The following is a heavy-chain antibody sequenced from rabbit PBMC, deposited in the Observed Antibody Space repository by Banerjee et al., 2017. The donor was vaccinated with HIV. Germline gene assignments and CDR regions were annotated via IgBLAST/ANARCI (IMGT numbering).Heavy chain of an antibody. V-gene: IGHV1S45*01. D-gene: IGHD8-1*01. Sequence: QEQLEESGGDLVKPEGSLTLTCTASGFDFSSSYWICWVRQAPGKGLEWIACIYTDVGSIVYASWAKGRFTISKPSSTTVTLQMTSLTAADTATYFCARDLVVVIGWNFNLWGQGTLVTVS. J-gene: IGHJ4*01. CDR1: GFDFSSSYW. CDR3: ARDLVVVIGWNFNL. CDR2: IYTDVGSI.